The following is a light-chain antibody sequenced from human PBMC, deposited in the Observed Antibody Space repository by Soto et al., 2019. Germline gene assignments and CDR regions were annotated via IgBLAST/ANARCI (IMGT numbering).Light chain of an antibody. J-gene: IGKJ1*01. Sequence: EIVLTQSPATLSLSPGERATLSCRASQSVSDSLAWYQQKPGQAPRLLIYDASTRATGIPARFSGSESGTDVTLTISSLEPEDVAVYFCQQRYNWPPWTFGQGTKVEIK. CDR2: DAS. CDR1: QSVSDS. V-gene: IGKV3-11*01. CDR3: QQRYNWPPWT.